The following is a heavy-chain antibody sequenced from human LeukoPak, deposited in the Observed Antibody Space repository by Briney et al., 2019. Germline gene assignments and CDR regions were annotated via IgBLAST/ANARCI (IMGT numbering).Heavy chain of an antibody. CDR1: GGSFSGYY. CDR3: ARLDTAYGMDV. D-gene: IGHD5-18*01. CDR2: INHSGST. J-gene: IGHJ6*02. Sequence: SETLSLTCAVCGGSFSGYYWSWIRQPPGKGLEWIGEINHSGSTNYNPSLKSRVTISVDTSKNQFSLKLSSVTAADTAVYYCARLDTAYGMDVWGQGTTVTVSS. V-gene: IGHV4-34*01.